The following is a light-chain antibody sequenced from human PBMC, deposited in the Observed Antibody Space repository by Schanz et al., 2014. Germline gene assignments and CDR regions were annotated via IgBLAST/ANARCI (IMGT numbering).Light chain of an antibody. CDR2: DAS. CDR1: RSISGN. Sequence: EIVVTQSPATLALSPGERASLSCRASRSISGNLAWYQQKPGQAPRLLIYDASNRATGIPARFSGSGSGTDFTLTISSLEPEDFAVYYCQQRSNWPSLTFGGGTKVDFK. V-gene: IGKV3-11*01. CDR3: QQRSNWPSLT. J-gene: IGKJ4*01.